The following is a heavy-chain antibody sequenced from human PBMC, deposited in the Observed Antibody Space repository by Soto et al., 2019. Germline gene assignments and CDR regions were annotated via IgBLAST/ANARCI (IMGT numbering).Heavy chain of an antibody. D-gene: IGHD3-16*01. CDR3: ATYTAFAKYYFDY. Sequence: SETLSLTCAVSGVSITANGYSWSWIRQPPGKGLEWIGYIYPSGTIFYNPSLNSRVTISADKSNNQFSLKLTSVTAADTAVYYCATYTAFAKYYFDYWGRGTLVTVSS. V-gene: IGHV4-30-2*01. CDR2: IYPSGTI. J-gene: IGHJ4*02. CDR1: GVSITANGYS.